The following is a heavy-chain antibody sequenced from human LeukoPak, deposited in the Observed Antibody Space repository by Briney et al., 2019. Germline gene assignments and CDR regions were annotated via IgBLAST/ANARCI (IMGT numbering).Heavy chain of an antibody. CDR2: ISSSSSYI. J-gene: IGHJ4*02. Sequence: GGSLRLSCAASGFTFSSYSMNWVRQAPGKGLEWVSSISSSSSYIYYADSVKGRFTISRDNAKSSLYLQMNSLRAEDTAVYYCARVDSSSWYFADFDYWGQGTLVTVSS. D-gene: IGHD6-13*01. V-gene: IGHV3-21*01. CDR1: GFTFSSYS. CDR3: ARVDSSSWYFADFDY.